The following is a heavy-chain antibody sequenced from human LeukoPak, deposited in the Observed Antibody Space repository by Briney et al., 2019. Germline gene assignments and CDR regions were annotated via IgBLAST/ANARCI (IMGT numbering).Heavy chain of an antibody. D-gene: IGHD3-3*01. V-gene: IGHV1-18*04. CDR2: ISAYNGNT. Sequence: GASVKVSCKASGYTFTGYYMHWVRQAPGQGLEWMGWISAYNGNTNYAQKLQGRVTMTTDTSTSTAYMELRSLRSDDTAVYYCARDQYYDFWSGYLPYYYYGMDVWGQGTTVTVSS. CDR3: ARDQYYDFWSGYLPYYYYGMDV. CDR1: GYTFTGYY. J-gene: IGHJ6*02.